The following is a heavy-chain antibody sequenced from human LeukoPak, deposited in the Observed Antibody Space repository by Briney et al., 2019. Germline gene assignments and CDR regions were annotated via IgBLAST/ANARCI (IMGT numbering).Heavy chain of an antibody. D-gene: IGHD3-22*01. J-gene: IGHJ4*02. Sequence: PGRSLRLSCTASGFTFGDYAMSWVRQAPGKGLEWVGFIRSKAYGGTTEYAASVKGRFTISRDDPKSIAYLQMNSLKTEDTAVYYCTRLGGSSGYYKYYFDYWGQGTLVTVSS. CDR2: IRSKAYGGTT. CDR3: TRLGGSSGYYKYYFDY. V-gene: IGHV3-49*04. CDR1: GFTFGDYA.